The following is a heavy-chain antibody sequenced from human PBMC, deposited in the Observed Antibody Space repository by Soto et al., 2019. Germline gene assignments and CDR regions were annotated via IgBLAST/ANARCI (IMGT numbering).Heavy chain of an antibody. CDR1: GGSISSSSYY. Sequence: SETLSLTCTVSGGSISSSSYYWGWIRQPPGKGLEWIGSIYYSGSTYYHPSLKSRVTISVNTSKNQFSLKLSSVTAADTAVYYCASTYSSSWDYWGQGTLVTVSS. V-gene: IGHV4-39*01. CDR2: IYYSGST. D-gene: IGHD6-13*01. J-gene: IGHJ4*02. CDR3: ASTYSSSWDY.